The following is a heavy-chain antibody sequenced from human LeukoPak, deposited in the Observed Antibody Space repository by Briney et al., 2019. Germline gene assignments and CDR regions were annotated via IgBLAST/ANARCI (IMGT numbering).Heavy chain of an antibody. CDR3: TRDQMNY. D-gene: IGHD5-24*01. CDR2: IFSNGDT. CDR1: EFTVSRNY. Sequence: GGSLRLSCTASEFTVSRNYMLWVHQAPGKGLEWVSLIFSNGDTHYADSVKGRFTISRDTSKNTVSLQMNSLRVEDTAMYYCTRDQMNYWGQGTLVTVSS. V-gene: IGHV3-53*01. J-gene: IGHJ4*02.